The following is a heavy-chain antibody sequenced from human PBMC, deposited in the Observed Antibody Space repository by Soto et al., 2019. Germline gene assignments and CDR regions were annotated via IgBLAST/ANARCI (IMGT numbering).Heavy chain of an antibody. CDR1: GGSISSYY. CDR3: ARFNWYFDL. Sequence: QVQLQESGPGLVKPSETLSLTCTVSGGSISSYYWSWIRQPPGKGLEWIGYIYYSGSTNYNPSLRSRATISVDTSKTQFSLKLSSVTAADTAVYYCARFNWYFDLWGRGTLVTVSS. V-gene: IGHV4-59*08. J-gene: IGHJ2*01. CDR2: IYYSGST.